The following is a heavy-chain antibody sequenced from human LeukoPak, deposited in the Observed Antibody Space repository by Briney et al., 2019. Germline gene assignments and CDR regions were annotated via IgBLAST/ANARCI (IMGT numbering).Heavy chain of an antibody. CDR1: GGSFSGYY. Sequence: PSETLSLTCAVYGGSFSGYYWSWIRQPPRKGLEWIGEINHSGGTNYNPSLKSRVTISVDTSKSQFSLKVSSVSAADTAVYYCARAYSSSWYWNWFDPWGQGTLVTVSS. CDR3: ARAYSSSWYWNWFDP. CDR2: INHSGGT. D-gene: IGHD6-13*01. J-gene: IGHJ5*02. V-gene: IGHV4-34*01.